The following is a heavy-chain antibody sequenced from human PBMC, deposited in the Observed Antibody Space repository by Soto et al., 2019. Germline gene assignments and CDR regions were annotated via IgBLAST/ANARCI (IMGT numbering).Heavy chain of an antibody. J-gene: IGHJ5*02. D-gene: IGHD3-10*01. V-gene: IGHV4-31*03. CDR1: GGSISSGGYY. Sequence: QVQLQESGPGLVKPSQTLSLTCTVSGGSISSGGYYWSWIRQHPGKGLEWIGYIYYSGSTYYNPSLKSRVTISVDTSKNQFSLKLSSVTAADKAVYYCARDTGEQQASGDNWFDPWGQGTLVTVSS. CDR2: IYYSGST. CDR3: ARDTGEQQASGDNWFDP.